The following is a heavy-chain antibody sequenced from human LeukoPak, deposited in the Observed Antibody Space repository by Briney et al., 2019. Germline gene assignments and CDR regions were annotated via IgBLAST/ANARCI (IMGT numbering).Heavy chain of an antibody. CDR1: GFTFSSYA. V-gene: IGHV3-33*06. J-gene: IGHJ4*02. CDR3: AKDINTGYYYFDY. CDR2: IWYDGSNK. D-gene: IGHD3-9*01. Sequence: GGSLRLSCTASGFTFSSYAMSWVSQAPGKGLEWVAVIWYDGSNKYYADSVKGRFTISRDNSKNTLYLQMNSLRAEDTAVYYCAKDINTGYYYFDYWGQGTLVTVSS.